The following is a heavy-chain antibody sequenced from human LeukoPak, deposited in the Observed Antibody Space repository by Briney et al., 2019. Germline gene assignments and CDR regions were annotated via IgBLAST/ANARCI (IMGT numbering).Heavy chain of an antibody. J-gene: IGHJ3*02. D-gene: IGHD3-22*01. Sequence: QPGGSLRLSCAASGFTFSSYEMNWVRQAPGKGLEWVSLIYNDGRTYYADSVKGRCTISRDNLKNVLYLQMNSLKVEDTALYYCARGLFLGGYLDAFDIWGQGTVVTVSS. V-gene: IGHV3-53*01. CDR1: GFTFSSYE. CDR3: ARGLFLGGYLDAFDI. CDR2: IYNDGRT.